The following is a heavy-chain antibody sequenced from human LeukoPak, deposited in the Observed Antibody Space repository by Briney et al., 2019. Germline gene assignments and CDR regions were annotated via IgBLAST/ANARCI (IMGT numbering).Heavy chain of an antibody. CDR1: RFSFSSYW. D-gene: IGHD4-17*01. Sequence: PGGSLRLSCAASRFSFSSYWMSWVRQAPGKGLEWVSVISSGGSTYYADSVKGRFTISRDNSKNTLYLQMNGLRAEDTAVYYCARDRLATGPDYGDYSAPIYYYYGMDVWGQGTTVTVSS. J-gene: IGHJ6*02. CDR2: ISSGGST. V-gene: IGHV3-53*01. CDR3: ARDRLATGPDYGDYSAPIYYYYGMDV.